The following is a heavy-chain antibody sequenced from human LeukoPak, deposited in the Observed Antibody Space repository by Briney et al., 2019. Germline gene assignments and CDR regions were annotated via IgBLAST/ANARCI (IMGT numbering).Heavy chain of an antibody. CDR3: GKGWVLPAGAFGDAAFDI. CDR1: GFTFRSYA. Sequence: GGSLRLSCAAPGFTFRSYAISCVRHAPGKGGEWGSPICGSGGSTYYADSVKGRVTISRDKFQNTRCLHMNSLRDQHTALYISGKGWVLPAGAFGDAAFDIWGQGTMVTVSS. J-gene: IGHJ3*02. V-gene: IGHV3-23*01. D-gene: IGHD2-2*01. CDR2: ICGSGGST.